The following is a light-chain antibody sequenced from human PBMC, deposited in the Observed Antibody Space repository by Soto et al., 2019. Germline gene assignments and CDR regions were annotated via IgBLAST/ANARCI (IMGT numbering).Light chain of an antibody. Sequence: DIQMTQSPSTLSASVGDRVTITCRASQSISGWLAWYQQKPGKAPKLLIYDASTLETGVPSRFSGSGSGTEFTLTISRLQSDDFATYYCQHYNSYSEAFGQGTKVDIK. CDR1: QSISGW. CDR3: QHYNSYSEA. J-gene: IGKJ1*01. V-gene: IGKV1-5*01. CDR2: DAS.